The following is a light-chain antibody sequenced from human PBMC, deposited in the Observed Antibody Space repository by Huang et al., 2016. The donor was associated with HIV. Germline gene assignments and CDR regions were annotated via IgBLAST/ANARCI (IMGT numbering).Light chain of an antibody. CDR3: QQRSNWIT. V-gene: IGKV3-11*01. Sequence: EIVLTQSPATLSLSPGERATLSCRASQSFANYLAWYQQKPAQAPRLLIYDTSNGATGIPARFSGSGSGTDFTLTISSLEPEDFAVYYCQQRSNWITFGQGTRLEIK. CDR2: DTS. J-gene: IGKJ5*01. CDR1: QSFANY.